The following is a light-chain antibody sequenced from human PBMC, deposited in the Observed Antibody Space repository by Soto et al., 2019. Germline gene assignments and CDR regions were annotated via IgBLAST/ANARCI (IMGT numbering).Light chain of an antibody. J-gene: IGLJ2*01. CDR3: VPWDFSLTAGV. Sequence: QAVVTQPPSVSAAPGQKVTISCSGSRANIGDNYVSWYQQLPGTVPKLLIYDNNKRPSGIPDRFSGSKSGTSATLYTTGLPSGHEDDYSCVPWDFSLTAGVFGGGTKL. CDR1: RANIGDNY. V-gene: IGLV1-51*01. CDR2: DNN.